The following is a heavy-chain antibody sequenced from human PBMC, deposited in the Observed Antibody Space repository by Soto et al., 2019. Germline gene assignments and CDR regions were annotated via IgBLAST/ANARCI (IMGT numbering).Heavy chain of an antibody. CDR1: ALISCNYA. CDR2: IGGRGGRA. CDR3: VREGRGSFDF. Sequence: GRSLRLSCAASALISCNYAMNWVRHASEKGLEWVSVIGGRGGRAYYADSVQDRFTISRDNSTNTLSLQMSSLTADDTAIYYCVREGRGSFDFWGRGTMLTVSS. D-gene: IGHD5-12*01. V-gene: IGHV3-23*01. J-gene: IGHJ3*01.